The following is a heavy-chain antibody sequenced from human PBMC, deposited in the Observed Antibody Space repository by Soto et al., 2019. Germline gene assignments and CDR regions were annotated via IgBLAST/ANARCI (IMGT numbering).Heavy chain of an antibody. J-gene: IGHJ5*02. Sequence: GGSLRLSCTASGFTFGDYAMSWFRQAPGKGLEWVGFIRSKAYGGTTEYAASVKGRFTISRNDSKSIAYLQMNSLKTEDTAVYYCTRGGALRYFDWLSESGWFDPWGQGTLVTVSS. V-gene: IGHV3-49*03. CDR2: IRSKAYGGTT. CDR1: GFTFGDYA. D-gene: IGHD3-9*01. CDR3: TRGGALRYFDWLSESGWFDP.